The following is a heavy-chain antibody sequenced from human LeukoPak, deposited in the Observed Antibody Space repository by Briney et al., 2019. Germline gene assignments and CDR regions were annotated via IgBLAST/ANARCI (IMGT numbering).Heavy chain of an antibody. J-gene: IGHJ4*02. CDR2: INPNSGGT. D-gene: IGHD5-12*01. CDR3: ARLIIGATRGLDY. CDR1: GYTFTGYY. Sequence: GASVKVSCKASGYTFTGYYIHWVRQAPGQGLEWMGWINPNSGGTNYAQKFQGRVTMTSDTSVSAASMELSGLRPDDTALYYCARLIIGATRGLDYWGQGTLVTVSS. V-gene: IGHV1-2*02.